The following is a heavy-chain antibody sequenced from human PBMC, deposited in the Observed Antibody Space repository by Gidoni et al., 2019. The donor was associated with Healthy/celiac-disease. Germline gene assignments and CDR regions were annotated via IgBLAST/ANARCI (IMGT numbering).Heavy chain of an antibody. J-gene: IGHJ5*02. Sequence: QVQLVESGGGVVQPGRSLRLSCAASGFTFSSYAMHWVRQAPGKGLEWVAVISYDGSNKYYADSVKGRFTISRDNSKNTLYLQMNSLRAEDTAVYYCARSITMIVVHTAPFDPWGQGTLVTVSS. CDR3: ARSITMIVVHTAPFDP. V-gene: IGHV3-30-3*01. D-gene: IGHD3-22*01. CDR2: ISYDGSNK. CDR1: GFTFSSYA.